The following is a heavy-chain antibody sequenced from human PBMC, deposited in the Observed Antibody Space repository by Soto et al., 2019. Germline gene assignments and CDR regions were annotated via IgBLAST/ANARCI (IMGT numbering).Heavy chain of an antibody. V-gene: IGHV3-30*03. J-gene: IGHJ3*02. CDR2: ISYDGSNK. Sequence: QVQLVESGGGVVQPGRSLRLSCAASGFTFSSYGMHWVRQAPGKGLEWVAVISYDGSNKYYADSVKGRFTISRDNSKNTLYLQMNSLRAEDTAVYYCALTYPYAFDIWGQGTMVTVSS. CDR1: GFTFSSYG. D-gene: IGHD7-27*01. CDR3: ALTYPYAFDI.